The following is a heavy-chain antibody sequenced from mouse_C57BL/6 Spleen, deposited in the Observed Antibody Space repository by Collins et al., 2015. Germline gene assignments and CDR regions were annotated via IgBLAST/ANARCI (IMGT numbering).Heavy chain of an antibody. Sequence: DVQLQESGPGLVKPSQSLSLTCSVTGYSITSGYYWNWIRQFPGNKLEWMGYISYDGSNNYNPSLKNRISITRDTFKNQFFLKLNSVTTEDTATYYCARECPDLLLRYWYFDVWGTGTTVTVSS. CDR3: ARECPDLLLRYWYFDV. V-gene: IGHV3-6*01. CDR2: ISYDGSN. D-gene: IGHD1-1*01. J-gene: IGHJ1*03. CDR1: GYSITSGYY.